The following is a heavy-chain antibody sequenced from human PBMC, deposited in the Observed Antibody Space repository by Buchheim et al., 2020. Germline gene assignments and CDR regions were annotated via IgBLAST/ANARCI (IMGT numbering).Heavy chain of an antibody. CDR3: ARDHRYSGFDLSEDHYYGMDV. CDR1: GYTFSNFG. J-gene: IGHJ6*02. V-gene: IGHV1-18*01. D-gene: IGHD5-12*01. CDR2: ISGLNGNR. Sequence: QVQPVQSGAEVKKPGASVKVSCKSSGYTFSNFGFTWVRQAPGQGLEWMGWISGLNGNRNYAQKFQGRVTMTTDTSTSTAHMELRSLSSDDTAVYYCARDHRYSGFDLSEDHYYGMDVWGQGT.